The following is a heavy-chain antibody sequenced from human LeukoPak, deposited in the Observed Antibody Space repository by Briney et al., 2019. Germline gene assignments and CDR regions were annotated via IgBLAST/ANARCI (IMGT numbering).Heavy chain of an antibody. CDR2: IVHASGNT. V-gene: IGHV1-58*01. D-gene: IGHD3-10*01. CDR1: GFTFITSA. J-gene: IGHJ6*03. Sequence: SVKVSCRASGFTFITSAVQWVRQARGQRLEWIGWIVHASGNTNYAQNFQERVTITRDMSTNTAYMELSSLRSEDTAVYYCATNYGSGSYYVYYMDVWGKGTTVTISS. CDR3: ATNYGSGSYYVYYMDV.